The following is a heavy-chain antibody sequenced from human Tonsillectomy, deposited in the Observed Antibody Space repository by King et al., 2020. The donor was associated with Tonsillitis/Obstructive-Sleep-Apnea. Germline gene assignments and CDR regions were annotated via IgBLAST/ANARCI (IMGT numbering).Heavy chain of an antibody. CDR1: GGTFSSYA. V-gene: IGHV1-69*10. CDR3: AFSGYCSGGTCYVYYYYYVMDV. Sequence: VQLVQSGAEVKKPGSSVKVSCKASGGTFSSYAISWVRQAPGQGLEWMGGIIPILGIANYAQKFQGRVTITADKSTSTAYKELSSLRSEDTAVYYCAFSGYCSGGTCYVYYYYYVMDVWGQGTTVTVSS. CDR2: IIPILGIA. D-gene: IGHD2-15*01. J-gene: IGHJ6*02.